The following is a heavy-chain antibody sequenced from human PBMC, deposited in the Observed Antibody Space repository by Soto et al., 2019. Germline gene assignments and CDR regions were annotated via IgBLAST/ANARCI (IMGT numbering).Heavy chain of an antibody. CDR2: IKSKTDGGTT. Sequence: PGGSLRLSCAASGFTFSNAWMSWVRQAPGKGLEWVGRIKSKTDGGTTDYAAPVKGRFTISRDDSKNTLYLQMNSLKTEDTAVYYCTTPIAAAGGGYFDYWGQGTLVTVYS. CDR3: TTPIAAAGGGYFDY. V-gene: IGHV3-15*01. D-gene: IGHD6-13*01. CDR1: GFTFSNAW. J-gene: IGHJ4*02.